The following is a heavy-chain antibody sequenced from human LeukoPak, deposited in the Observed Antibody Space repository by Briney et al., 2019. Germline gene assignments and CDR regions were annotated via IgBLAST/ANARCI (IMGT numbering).Heavy chain of an antibody. D-gene: IGHD6-19*01. J-gene: IGHJ5*02. CDR3: ARVSSGWYHNWFDP. V-gene: IGHV1-2*02. CDR1: GYTFTGYY. Sequence: ASVKVSCKASGYTFTGYYMHWVRQAPGQGPEWMGWINPNSGGTNYAQKFQGRVTMTRDTSISTAYMELSRLRSDDTAVYYCARVSSGWYHNWFDPWGQGTLVTVSS. CDR2: INPNSGGT.